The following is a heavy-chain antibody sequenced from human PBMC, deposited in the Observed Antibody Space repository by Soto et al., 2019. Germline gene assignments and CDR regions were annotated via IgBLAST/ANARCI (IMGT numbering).Heavy chain of an antibody. J-gene: IGHJ3*02. D-gene: IGHD2-2*01. CDR3: ARAVVQAAIGAFDI. CDR1: GGSISSYY. V-gene: IGHV4-59*01. Sequence: TSETLSLTCTVSGGSISSYYWSWIRQPPGKGLEWIGYIYYSGSTNYNPSLKSRVTISVDTSKNQFSLKLSSVTAADTAVYYCARAVVQAAIGAFDIWGQGTMVTVSS. CDR2: IYYSGST.